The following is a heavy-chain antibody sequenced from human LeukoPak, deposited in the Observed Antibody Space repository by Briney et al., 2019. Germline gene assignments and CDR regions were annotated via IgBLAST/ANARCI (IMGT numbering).Heavy chain of an antibody. Sequence: SETQSLTCTVSGGSISSYYVSWIRQPPGKGLEWIGYISYTGSTDYNPSLKSRVTISVDMSKNQFSLKVSSVTAADSAVYYCARGSVYFDFWGQGTLVTVSS. V-gene: IGHV4-59*01. CDR3: ARGSVYFDF. J-gene: IGHJ4*02. CDR1: GGSISSYY. CDR2: ISYTGST.